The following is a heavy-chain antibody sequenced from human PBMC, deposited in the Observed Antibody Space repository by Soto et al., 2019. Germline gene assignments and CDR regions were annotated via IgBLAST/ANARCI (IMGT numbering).Heavy chain of an antibody. D-gene: IGHD6-6*01. CDR2: IIPIFGTA. CDR1: GGTFSSYA. J-gene: IGHJ3*02. Sequence: VKVSCKASGGTFSSYAISWVRQAPGQGLEWMGGIIPIFGTANYAQKFQGRVTITADESTSTAYMELSSLRSEDTAVYYCARNTGIAARPGAFDIWGQGTMVTVSS. V-gene: IGHV1-69*13. CDR3: ARNTGIAARPGAFDI.